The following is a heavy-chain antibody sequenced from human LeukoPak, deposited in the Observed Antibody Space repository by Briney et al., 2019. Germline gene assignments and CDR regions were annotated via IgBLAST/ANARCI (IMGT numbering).Heavy chain of an antibody. CDR2: ISPNSGGT. J-gene: IGHJ5*02. Sequence: GASVKVSFKASGSTFTGYYMHWVRQAPGQGLEWMGWISPNSGGTKYAQNFQGRVTMTRDTSISTAYMELSRLRSDDTAVYYCARGDCSSISCPFDPWGQGTLVTVSS. V-gene: IGHV1-2*02. CDR1: GSTFTGYY. D-gene: IGHD2-2*01. CDR3: ARGDCSSISCPFDP.